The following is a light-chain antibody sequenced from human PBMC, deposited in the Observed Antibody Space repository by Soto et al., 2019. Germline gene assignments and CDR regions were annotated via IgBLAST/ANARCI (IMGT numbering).Light chain of an antibody. CDR3: QQYNNWPPLT. J-gene: IGKJ4*01. Sequence: VLTQSPATLSLSPGERATLSCGASQSVGSFLAWYQQKPGQAPRLLIYGASTRATGIPARFSGSGSGTEFTLTISSLQSEDFAVYYCQQYNNWPPLTFGGGTKVDIK. V-gene: IGKV3-15*01. CDR2: GAS. CDR1: QSVGSF.